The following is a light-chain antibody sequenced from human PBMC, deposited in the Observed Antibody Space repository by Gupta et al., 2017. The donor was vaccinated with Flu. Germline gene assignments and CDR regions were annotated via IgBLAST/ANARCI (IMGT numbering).Light chain of an antibody. CDR2: GAS. V-gene: IGKV3-20*01. Sequence: TQSPGTLSLSPVARATLSCRASQSVGSNYLAWYQQKPGQAPRLLIYGASSRATGIPDRFSGSGSGTDFTLTISRLEPEDFAVYYCQQYGSSPLTFGGGTKVEIK. CDR3: QQYGSSPLT. CDR1: QSVGSNY. J-gene: IGKJ4*01.